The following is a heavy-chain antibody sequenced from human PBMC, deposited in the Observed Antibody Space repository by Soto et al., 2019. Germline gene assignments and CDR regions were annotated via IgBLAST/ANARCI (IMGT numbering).Heavy chain of an antibody. V-gene: IGHV1-69*13. J-gene: IGHJ5*02. CDR1: GGTVNSYD. Sequence: SALVSCKASGGTVNSYDIRWGREAPGQGLEWMGGIIPIFGTANYAQKFQGRVTITADESTSTAYMELSSLRSEDTAVYYCARERKGIAARPGWFDPWGQGPLVTVS. D-gene: IGHD6-6*01. CDR3: ARERKGIAARPGWFDP. CDR2: IIPIFGTA.